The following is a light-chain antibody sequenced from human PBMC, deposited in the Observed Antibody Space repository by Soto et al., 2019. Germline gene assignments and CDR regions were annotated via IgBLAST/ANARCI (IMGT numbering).Light chain of an antibody. CDR1: SSDVGGYNY. J-gene: IGLJ1*01. CDR3: SSYTSRGTLV. Sequence: QSALTQPASVSGSPGQSISISCTGTSSDVGGYNYVSWYQQHPGKAPKLMIFEVSHRPSGVSDRFSGSKSANTASLTISGLQGEDEGDYYCSSYTSRGTLVFGTGTKLTVL. V-gene: IGLV2-14*01. CDR2: EVS.